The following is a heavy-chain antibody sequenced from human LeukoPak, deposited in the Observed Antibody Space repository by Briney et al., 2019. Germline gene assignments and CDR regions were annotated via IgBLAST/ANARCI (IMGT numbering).Heavy chain of an antibody. CDR1: GFTFSSYS. V-gene: IGHV3-21*01. J-gene: IGHJ5*02. CDR3: AREYSSSSEWFDP. CDR2: ISSSSSYI. D-gene: IGHD6-6*01. Sequence: GGSLRLSCAASGFTFSSYSMNWVRLAPGKGLEWVPSISSSSSYIYYADSVKGRFTISRDNAKNSLYLQMNSLRAEDTAVYYCAREYSSSSEWFDPWGQGTLVTVSS.